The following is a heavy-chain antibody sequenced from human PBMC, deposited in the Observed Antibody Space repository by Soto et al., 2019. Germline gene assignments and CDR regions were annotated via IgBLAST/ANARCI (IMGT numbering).Heavy chain of an antibody. J-gene: IGHJ6*02. CDR3: ARDTGSGSHFSRYYYGMDV. V-gene: IGHV1-18*04. CDR1: GYTFTSYG. Sequence: ASVKVSCKASGYTFTSYGISWVRQATGQGLEWMGWISAYNGNTNYAQKLQGRVTMTTDTSTSTAYMELRSLRSDDTAVYYCARDTGSGSHFSRYYYGMDVWGQGTTVTVSS. CDR2: ISAYNGNT. D-gene: IGHD3-10*01.